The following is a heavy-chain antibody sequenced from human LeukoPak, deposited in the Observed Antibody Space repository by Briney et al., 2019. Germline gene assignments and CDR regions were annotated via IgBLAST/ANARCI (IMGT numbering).Heavy chain of an antibody. CDR3: ARVVAAAGVWFDP. J-gene: IGHJ5*02. CDR2: ISSSSSYI. V-gene: IGHV3-21*01. CDR1: GFTFSSYS. D-gene: IGHD6-13*01. Sequence: GGSLRLSCAVSGFTFSSYSMNWVRQAPGKGLEWVSSISSSSSYIYYADSVKGRFTISRDNAKNSLYLQMNSLRAEDTAVYYCARVVAAAGVWFDPWGQGTLVTVSS.